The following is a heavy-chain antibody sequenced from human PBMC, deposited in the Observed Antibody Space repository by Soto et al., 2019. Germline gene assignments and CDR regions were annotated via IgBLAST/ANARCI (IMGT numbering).Heavy chain of an antibody. CDR3: ARLGSSGWYQGSCFDS. J-gene: IGHJ4*02. CDR2: IPFSGST. V-gene: IGHV4-39*01. D-gene: IGHD6-19*01. CDR1: GGSISRNNHY. Sequence: QLQLQESGPGLVKPSETLSLTCTVSGGSISRNNHYWGWIRQSPGKGLEWIGIIPFSGSTNYNPCLKSRVRISRAASMNQFTLRMSSVTAADTAVFYCARLGSSGWYQGSCFDSWGQGILITVSS.